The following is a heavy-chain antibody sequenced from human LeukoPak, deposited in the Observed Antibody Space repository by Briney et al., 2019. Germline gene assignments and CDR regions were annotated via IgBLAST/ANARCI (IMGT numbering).Heavy chain of an antibody. V-gene: IGHV3-23*01. CDR1: GFTFSSYA. CDR2: ISGSGGST. CDR3: AKAAKTLDFWSGYYFDY. Sequence: GGSLRLSYAASGFTFSSYAMSWVRQAPGKGLEWVSAISGSGGSTYYADSVKGRFTISRDNSKNTLYLQMNSLRAEDTTVYYCAKAAKTLDFWSGYYFDYWGQGTLVTVSS. D-gene: IGHD3-3*01. J-gene: IGHJ4*02.